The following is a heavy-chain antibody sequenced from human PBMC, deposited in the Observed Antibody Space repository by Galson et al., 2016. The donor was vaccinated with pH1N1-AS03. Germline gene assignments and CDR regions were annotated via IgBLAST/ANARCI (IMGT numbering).Heavy chain of an antibody. D-gene: IGHD1-26*01. CDR3: ARETIRAGEFDL. Sequence: SLRLSCAASGSTFSSHSMHWARQAPDEGLEWVAGISYHGNNKFYAHSVKGRFTISRDSSQNTLDLQMNSLSAEDSAVYFCARETIRAGEFDLWGRGTVVTVSS. J-gene: IGHJ3*01. CDR1: GSTFSSHS. V-gene: IGHV3-30-3*01. CDR2: ISYHGNNK.